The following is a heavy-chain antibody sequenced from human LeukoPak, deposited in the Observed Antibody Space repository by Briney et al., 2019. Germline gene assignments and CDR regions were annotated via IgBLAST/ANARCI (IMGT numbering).Heavy chain of an antibody. CDR1: GFTFSGYS. J-gene: IGHJ6*03. D-gene: IGHD4-17*01. CDR2: ISSSSSTI. CDR3: ARDMTTVTPNPYYYYYMDV. Sequence: GGSLRLSCAASGFTFSGYSMNWVRQAPGKGLEWVSYISSSSSTIYYADSVKGRFTISRDNAKNSLYLQMNSLRAEDTAVYYCARDMTTVTPNPYYYYYMDVWGKGTTVTVSS. V-gene: IGHV3-48*01.